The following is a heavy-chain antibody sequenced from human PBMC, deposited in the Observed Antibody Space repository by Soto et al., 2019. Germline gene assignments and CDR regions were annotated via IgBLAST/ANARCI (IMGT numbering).Heavy chain of an antibody. CDR1: GFTFSSYA. D-gene: IGHD3-22*01. V-gene: IGHV3-23*01. Sequence: PGGSLRLSCAASGFTFSSYAMSWVRQAPGKGLEWVSAISGSGGSTYYADTVKGRFTISRDNSKNTLYLQMNSLRAEDTAVYYCAKDGITMIVVVITSTPRYFDYWGQGTLVTVSS. J-gene: IGHJ4*02. CDR2: ISGSGGST. CDR3: AKDGITMIVVVITSTPRYFDY.